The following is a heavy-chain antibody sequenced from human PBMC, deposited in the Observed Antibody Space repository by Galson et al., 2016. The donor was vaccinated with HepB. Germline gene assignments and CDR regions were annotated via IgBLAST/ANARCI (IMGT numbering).Heavy chain of an antibody. CDR3: VGGNRIYYYYGMDV. V-gene: IGHV3-21*05. J-gene: IGHJ6*02. CDR1: GFTFSDYN. D-gene: IGHD2-15*01. Sequence: SLRLSCAASGFTFSDYNMNWVRQAPGKGLEWVSYISSHSSYIYYVDSVKGRFTISRDNAQNSLYLQMNSLTAEDTAVYYCVGGNRIYYYYGMDVWGQGTTVTVSS. CDR2: ISSHSSYI.